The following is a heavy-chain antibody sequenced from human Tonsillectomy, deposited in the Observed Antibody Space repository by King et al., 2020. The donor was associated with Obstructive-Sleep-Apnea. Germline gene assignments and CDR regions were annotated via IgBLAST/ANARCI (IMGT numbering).Heavy chain of an antibody. CDR3: AKSHSVGIAVAGTGDGFDT. CDR2: ISGSDSST. CDR1: GFTFSTYA. J-gene: IGHJ3*02. Sequence: VQLVESGGGLVQPGGSLRLSCAASGFTFSTYAMNWVRQAPGEGLEWVSTISGSDSSTYYVDSVKGRFTISRDNSKNTLYLQMNSRRAEDTAVYYCAKSHSVGIAVAGTGDGFDTWGQGTMVTVSS. V-gene: IGHV3-23*04. D-gene: IGHD6-19*01.